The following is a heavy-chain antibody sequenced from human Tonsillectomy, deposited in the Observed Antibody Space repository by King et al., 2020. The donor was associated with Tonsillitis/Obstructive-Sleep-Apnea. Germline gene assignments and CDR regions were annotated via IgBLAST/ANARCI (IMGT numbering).Heavy chain of an antibody. CDR1: GGSISSGGYY. CDR3: ARVSPYYYDSSGYYDY. J-gene: IGHJ4*02. CDR2: IYFSGST. V-gene: IGHV4-31*03. Sequence: QMQLQESGPGLVKPSQTLSLTCTVSGGSISSGGYYWSWIRQHPGEGLEWIGYIYFSGSTYYNPSLKSRVTISVDTSKNQFSLKLSSVPAADTAVYYCARVSPYYYDSSGYYDYWGQGTLVTVSS. D-gene: IGHD3-22*01.